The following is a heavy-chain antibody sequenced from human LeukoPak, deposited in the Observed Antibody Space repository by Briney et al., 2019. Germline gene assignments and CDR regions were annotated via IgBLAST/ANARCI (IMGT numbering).Heavy chain of an antibody. J-gene: IGHJ4*02. CDR1: GYTFTGSY. V-gene: IGHV1-2*02. CDR3: ARGRIAAAGTGDFFDY. Sequence: ASVKVSCKASGYTFTGSYMHWVRQAPGQGLEWMGWINPNSGDTNYAQKFQGRVTMTRDTSASTAYMELSSLRSEDTAVYYCARGRIAAAGTGDFFDYWGQGTLVTVSS. D-gene: IGHD6-13*01. CDR2: INPNSGDT.